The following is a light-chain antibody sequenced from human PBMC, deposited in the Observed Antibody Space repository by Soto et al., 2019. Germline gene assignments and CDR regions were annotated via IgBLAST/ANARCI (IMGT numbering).Light chain of an antibody. CDR2: EVN. V-gene: IGLV2-14*01. CDR1: SSDIGAYDY. Sequence: QSALTQPASLSGSPGQSITISCTGTSSDIGAYDYVSWFQQHPGKAPKLMISEVNNRPSGVSNRFSGCKSGNTAYLTISGLQVEDEAEYYCSSYAGSNNFVFGTGTQLTVL. J-gene: IGLJ1*01. CDR3: SSYAGSNNFV.